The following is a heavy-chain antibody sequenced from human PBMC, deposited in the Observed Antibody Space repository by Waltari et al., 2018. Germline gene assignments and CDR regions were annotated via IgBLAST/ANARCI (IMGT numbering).Heavy chain of an antibody. D-gene: IGHD5-12*01. CDR1: GFSLSTRGLG. CDR3: AHHSGYPDY. V-gene: IGHV2-5*02. Sequence: QITLQASGPTLVTPTPTITLPCPFSGFSLSTRGLGVGWIRQPPGKALEWLALIYWDDDKRYSPSLKSRLTITKDTSKNQVVLTMTNMDPVDTATYYCAHHSGYPDYWGQGTLVTVSS. J-gene: IGHJ4*02. CDR2: IYWDDDK.